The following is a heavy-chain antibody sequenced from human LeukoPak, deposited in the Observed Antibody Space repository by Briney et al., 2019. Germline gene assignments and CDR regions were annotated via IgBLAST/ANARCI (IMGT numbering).Heavy chain of an antibody. D-gene: IGHD1-26*01. V-gene: IGHV1-18*04. Sequence: ASVKVSCKASGYTFTGYYMHWVRQAPGQGLEWMGWISAYNGNTNYAQKLQGRVTMTTDTSTSTAYMELRSLRSDDTAVYYCARDSPYSGSYHPFDYWGQGTLVTVSS. J-gene: IGHJ4*02. CDR3: ARDSPYSGSYHPFDY. CDR2: ISAYNGNT. CDR1: GYTFTGYY.